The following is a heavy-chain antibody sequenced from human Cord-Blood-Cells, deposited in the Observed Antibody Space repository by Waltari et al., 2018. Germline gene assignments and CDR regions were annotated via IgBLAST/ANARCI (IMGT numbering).Heavy chain of an antibody. CDR1: GGSISSYY. CDR2: IYTSGST. D-gene: IGHD6-19*01. V-gene: IGHV4-4*07. CDR3: ARESSGWYHEAFDI. J-gene: IGHJ3*02. Sequence: QVQLQESGPGLVKPSEILSLTCTVSGGSISSYYWSWIRQPAGKGLEWIGRIYTSGSTNYNPALKSRVTMSVDTSKNQFSLKLSSVTAADTAVYYCARESSGWYHEAFDIWGQGTMVTVSS.